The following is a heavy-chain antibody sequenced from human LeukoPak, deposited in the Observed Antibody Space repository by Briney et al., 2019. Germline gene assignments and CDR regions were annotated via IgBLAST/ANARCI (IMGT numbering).Heavy chain of an antibody. J-gene: IGHJ4*02. CDR3: ARHPIPARKYYDSSGYYY. V-gene: IGHV4-39*01. D-gene: IGHD3-22*01. Sequence: SETLSLTCTVSAGSISSSSYYCGWIRQPPGKGLEWIGSIYYSGSTYYNPSLKSRVTISVDTSKTPFSLKLSSVTAADTAVYYCARHPIPARKYYDSSGYYYWGQGTLVTVSS. CDR1: AGSISSSSYY. CDR2: IYYSGST.